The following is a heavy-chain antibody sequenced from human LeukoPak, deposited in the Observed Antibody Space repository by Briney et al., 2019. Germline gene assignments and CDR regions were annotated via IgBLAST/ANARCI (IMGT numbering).Heavy chain of an antibody. J-gene: IGHJ4*02. CDR1: GFTFSSYS. Sequence: GGSLRLSCAASGFTFSSYSMTWVRQAPGKGLEWVPSISSSSSSIYYADSVKGRFTISRDNAKNSLYLQMNSLRDEDTAVYYCARSVTRKFDYWGQGTLVTVSS. CDR3: ARSVTRKFDY. V-gene: IGHV3-48*02. D-gene: IGHD4-17*01. CDR2: ISSSSSSI.